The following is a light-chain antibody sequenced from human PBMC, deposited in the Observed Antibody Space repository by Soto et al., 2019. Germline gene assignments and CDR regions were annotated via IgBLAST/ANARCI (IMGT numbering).Light chain of an antibody. V-gene: IGLV2-14*03. CDR3: SSYTSSYTYV. CDR1: SSDVGGYNF. CDR2: DVS. Sequence: QSALTQPASVSGSPGQSVTISCAGTSSDVGGYNFVSWYQQHPGKAPQLMIYDVSSRPSGVSNRFSGYKSGNTASLTISGLQAEDEADYYCSSYTSSYTYVFGTGTQLTVL. J-gene: IGLJ1*01.